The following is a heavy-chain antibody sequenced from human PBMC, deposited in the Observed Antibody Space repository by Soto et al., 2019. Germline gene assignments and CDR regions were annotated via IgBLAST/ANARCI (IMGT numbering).Heavy chain of an antibody. CDR2: IIPIFGTA. D-gene: IGHD5-12*01. Sequence: SSVKVSCKASGGTFSSYAISWVRQAPGQGLEWMGGIIPIFGTANYAQKFQGRVTITADESTSTAYMELSSLRSEDTAVYYCARVRLGYYYSGMDVWGQGTTVTVSS. J-gene: IGHJ6*02. V-gene: IGHV1-69*13. CDR3: ARVRLGYYYSGMDV. CDR1: GGTFSSYA.